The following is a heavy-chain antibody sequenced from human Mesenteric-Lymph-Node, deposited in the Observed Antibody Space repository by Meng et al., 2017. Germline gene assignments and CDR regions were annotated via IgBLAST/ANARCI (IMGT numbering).Heavy chain of an antibody. J-gene: IGHJ4*02. CDR2: ISYDGSNK. V-gene: IGHV3-30*04. D-gene: IGHD6-19*01. CDR1: GFTFSSYA. CDR3: AKDSRQWLDYFDY. Sequence: GGSLRLSCAASGFTFSSYAMHWVRQAPGKGLEWVAVISYDGSNKYYADSVKGRFTISRDNSKNTLYLQMNSLRAEDTAVYYCAKDSRQWLDYFDYWGQGKLVNGAS.